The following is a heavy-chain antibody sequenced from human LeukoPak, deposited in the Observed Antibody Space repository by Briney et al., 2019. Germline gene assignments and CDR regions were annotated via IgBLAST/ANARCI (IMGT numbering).Heavy chain of an antibody. CDR3: TTGRFYYDSSGYYPYYFDY. D-gene: IGHD3-22*01. CDR2: ISASASST. V-gene: IGHV3-23*01. J-gene: IGHJ4*02. CDR1: GFTFSNYG. Sequence: GGSLRLSCAASGFTFSNYGMAWVRPVPGKGLEWVSAISASASSTYYTDSVKGRFTISRDNSKNTLYLQMSSLKTEDTAVYYCTTGRFYYDSSGYYPYYFDYWGQGTLVTVSS.